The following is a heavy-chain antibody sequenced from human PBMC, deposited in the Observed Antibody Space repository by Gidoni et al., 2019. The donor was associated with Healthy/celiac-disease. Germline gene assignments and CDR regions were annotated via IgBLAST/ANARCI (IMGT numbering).Heavy chain of an antibody. J-gene: IGHJ4*02. D-gene: IGHD4-17*01. CDR2: IYYSGST. CDR3: ARLDYGDFDY. CDR1: GGSISSYY. Sequence: QVQLQESGPGLVKPSETLSLTCTVAGGSISSYYWRWLRQPPGKGLEWSGYIYYSGSTNYNPSLKSRVTISVDTSKNQFSLKLSSVTAADTAVYYCARLDYGDFDYWGQGTLVTVSS. V-gene: IGHV4-59*08.